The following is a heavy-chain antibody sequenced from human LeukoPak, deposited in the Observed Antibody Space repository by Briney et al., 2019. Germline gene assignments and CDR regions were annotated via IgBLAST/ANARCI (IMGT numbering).Heavy chain of an antibody. V-gene: IGHV1-69*13. CDR3: AREYSSSWLDAFDI. Sequence: SVKVSCKASGGTFSSYAISWVRQPPGQGLEWMGGIIPIFGTANYAQKFQGRVTITADESTSTAYMELSSLRSEDTAVYYCAREYSSSWLDAFDIWGQGTMVTVSS. D-gene: IGHD6-13*01. CDR2: IIPIFGTA. J-gene: IGHJ3*02. CDR1: GGTFSSYA.